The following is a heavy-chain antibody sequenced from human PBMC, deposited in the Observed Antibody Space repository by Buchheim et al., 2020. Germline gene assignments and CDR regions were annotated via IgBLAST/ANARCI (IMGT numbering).Heavy chain of an antibody. CDR2: ISGSGGTT. V-gene: IGHV3-23*01. Sequence: EVQLLESGGGLVQPGGSLRLSCAASGFTFSSYAMNWVRQAPGKGLEWVSDISGSGGTTYYEDSVKGRFTISRDNSKNTLYLQMSSRRAEDTAVYYCAKVVGSSGSGGYYYYGMDVWGQGTT. J-gene: IGHJ6*02. D-gene: IGHD6-19*01. CDR1: GFTFSSYA. CDR3: AKVVGSSGSGGYYYYGMDV.